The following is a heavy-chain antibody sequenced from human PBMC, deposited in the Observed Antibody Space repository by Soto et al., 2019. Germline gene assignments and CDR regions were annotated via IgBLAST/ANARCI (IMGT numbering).Heavy chain of an antibody. Sequence: PGGSLRLSCAASGFTFSGYWMNWVRQAPGKGLGWVANIKQDGTEKNYVDSVKGRFTISRDNARNSLYLQMDSLRAEDTAVYFCARGDTPMITGMDSFDIWGQGTMVTVSS. CDR2: IKQDGTEK. D-gene: IGHD5-18*01. CDR1: GFTFSGYW. V-gene: IGHV3-7*01. J-gene: IGHJ3*02. CDR3: ARGDTPMITGMDSFDI.